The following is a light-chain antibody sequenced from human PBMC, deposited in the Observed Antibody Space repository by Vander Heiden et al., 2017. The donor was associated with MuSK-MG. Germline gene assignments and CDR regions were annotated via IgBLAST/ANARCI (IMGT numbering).Light chain of an antibody. J-gene: IGKJ4*01. CDR1: QSISGF. Sequence: DIQMTQSPSSLSASVGDRVTITCRASQSISGFLNWYQQKPGKAPKLLIYASSSLQSGVPSRFSGSGSGTDFTLTISSRQPEDFATYYCQHSANTPPLTFGGGTKVEIK. CDR3: QHSANTPPLT. V-gene: IGKV1-39*01. CDR2: ASS.